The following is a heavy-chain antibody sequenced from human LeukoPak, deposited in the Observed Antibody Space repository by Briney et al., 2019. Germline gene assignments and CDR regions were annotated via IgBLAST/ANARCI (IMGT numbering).Heavy chain of an antibody. Sequence: ASVKVSCKASGYTFTTYAMHWVRQAPGQRPEWMGWINAGNGNTKYLQRFQDRVTFTRDTSASTAYMELSSLRSEDTAVYYCVRADYGDYWGQGTLVTVSS. CDR3: VRADYGDY. V-gene: IGHV1-3*01. J-gene: IGHJ4*02. CDR2: INAGNGNT. CDR1: GYTFTTYA.